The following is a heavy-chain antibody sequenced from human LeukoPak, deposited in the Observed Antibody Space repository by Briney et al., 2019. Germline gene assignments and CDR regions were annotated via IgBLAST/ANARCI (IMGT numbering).Heavy chain of an antibody. CDR1: GFTVSNDY. V-gene: IGHV3-53*01. Sequence: GGSLRLSCAVSGFTVSNDYMSWVRQAPGKGLEWVSVIYGGGSTYYADSVRGRFTISRDNSENTLYLQMDSLRAEDTAVYYCTRLDIVATGAFDLWGQGTMVTVSS. D-gene: IGHD5-12*01. CDR2: IYGGGST. J-gene: IGHJ3*01. CDR3: TRLDIVATGAFDL.